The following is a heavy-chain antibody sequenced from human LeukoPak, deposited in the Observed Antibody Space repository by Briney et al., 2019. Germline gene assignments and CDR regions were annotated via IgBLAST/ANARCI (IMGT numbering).Heavy chain of an antibody. J-gene: IGHJ4*02. CDR1: GLTLSSYG. CDR2: ILFDGSDK. Sequence: GRSLRLSCAASGLTLSSYGMRWVRQAPSKGLEWVAVILFDGSDKYYADSVKGRLTISRDNSKNTLYLRMNSLRAEDTAVYYCARDGYSGYDFYFDYWGQGSLVTVSS. V-gene: IGHV3-33*01. CDR3: ARDGYSGYDFYFDY. D-gene: IGHD5-12*01.